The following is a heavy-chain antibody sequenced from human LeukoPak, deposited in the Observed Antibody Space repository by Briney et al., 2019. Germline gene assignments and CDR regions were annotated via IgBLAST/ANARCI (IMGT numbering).Heavy chain of an antibody. Sequence: SETLSLTCAVYGGSFSGYYWSWIRQPPGKGREWIGEINHSGSTNYNPSLKSRVTISVDTSKNQFSLKLSSVTAADTAVYYCARIRGSSLAYFDYWGQGTLVTVSS. V-gene: IGHV4-34*01. CDR3: ARIRGSSLAYFDY. J-gene: IGHJ4*02. CDR2: INHSGST. CDR1: GGSFSGYY. D-gene: IGHD6-6*01.